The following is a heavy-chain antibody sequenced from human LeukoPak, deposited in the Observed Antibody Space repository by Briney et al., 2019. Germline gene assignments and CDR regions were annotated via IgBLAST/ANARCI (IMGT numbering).Heavy chain of an antibody. CDR3: ARDPLPPDIVATNAQGELDY. CDR1: GYTFTGYY. Sequence: ASVKVSCKASGYTFTGYYMHWVRQAPGQGLEWMGWINPNSGGTNYAQKFQGRVTMTRDTSISTAYMELSRLRSDDTAVYYCARDPLPPDIVATNAQGELDYWGQGTLVTVSS. CDR2: INPNSGGT. V-gene: IGHV1-2*02. J-gene: IGHJ4*02. D-gene: IGHD5-12*01.